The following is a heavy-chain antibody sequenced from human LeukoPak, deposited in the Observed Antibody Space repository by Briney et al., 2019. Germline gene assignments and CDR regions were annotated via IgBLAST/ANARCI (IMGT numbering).Heavy chain of an antibody. CDR1: GFTFSINS. D-gene: IGHD1-26*01. CDR2: ISGSGGST. J-gene: IGHJ4*02. Sequence: GGSLRLSCAASGFTFSINSMSWVRQAPGKGLEWVSAISGSGGSTYYADSVKGRFTISRDNSKNTLYLQMNSLRAEDTAVYYCAKDDDRRVGATTFDYWGQGTLVTVSS. V-gene: IGHV3-23*01. CDR3: AKDDDRRVGATTFDY.